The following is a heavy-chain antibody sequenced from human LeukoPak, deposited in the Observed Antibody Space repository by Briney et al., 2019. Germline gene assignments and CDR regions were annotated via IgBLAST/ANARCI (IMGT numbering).Heavy chain of an antibody. V-gene: IGHV4-59*01. J-gene: IGHJ3*02. Sequence: SETLSLTCTVSGGSISSYYWSWIRQPPGKGLEWTGYIYYSGSTNYNPSLKSRVTISVDTSKNQFSLKLSSVTAADTAVYYCARDYRWLAGKAFDIWGQGTMVTVSS. CDR2: IYYSGST. D-gene: IGHD6-19*01. CDR1: GGSISSYY. CDR3: ARDYRWLAGKAFDI.